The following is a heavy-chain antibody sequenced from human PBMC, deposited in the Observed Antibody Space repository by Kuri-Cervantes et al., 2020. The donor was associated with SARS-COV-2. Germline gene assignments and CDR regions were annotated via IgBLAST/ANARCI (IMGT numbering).Heavy chain of an antibody. CDR1: GFTFGDYA. V-gene: IGHV3-49*04. CDR2: IRSKAYGGTT. J-gene: IGHJ3*02. D-gene: IGHD2-2*01. Sequence: GESLKISCTASGFTFGDYAMSWVRQAPGKGLEWVGFIRSKAYGGTTEYAASVKGRFTISRDDSKSIAYLQMNSLKTEDTAVYYCTRVSCSSTSCYYAFDIWGQGTMVTVSS. CDR3: TRVSCSSTSCYYAFDI.